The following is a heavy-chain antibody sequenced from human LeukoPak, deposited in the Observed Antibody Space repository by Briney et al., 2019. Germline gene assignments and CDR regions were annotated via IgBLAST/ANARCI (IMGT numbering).Heavy chain of an antibody. J-gene: IGHJ6*03. D-gene: IGHD3-22*01. CDR3: AREANIYDSSGYYYYYYYMDV. CDR1: GGSFSGYY. V-gene: IGHV4-34*01. Sequence: SETLSLTCAVYGGSFSGYYWSWIRQPPGKGLEWIGEINHSGSTNYNPSLKSRVTISVDTSKNQFSLKLSSVTAADTAVYYCAREANIYDSSGYYYYYYYMDVWGKGTTVTISS. CDR2: INHSGST.